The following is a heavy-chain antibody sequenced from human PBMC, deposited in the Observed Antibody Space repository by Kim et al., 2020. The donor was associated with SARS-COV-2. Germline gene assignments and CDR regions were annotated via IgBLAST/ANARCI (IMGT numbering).Heavy chain of an antibody. V-gene: IGHV3-66*01. J-gene: IGHJ4*02. CDR2: LYIDGTI. Sequence: GGSLRLSCAASGLTVSGNYITWVRQAPGKGLEWVSVLYIDGTIHYADSVKGRFNISRDSSKNSLYLQMNSLRAEDTAVYFCGRDFAAAGYIDYWGQGTLV. CDR3: GRDFAAAGYIDY. D-gene: IGHD2-15*01. CDR1: GLTVSGNY.